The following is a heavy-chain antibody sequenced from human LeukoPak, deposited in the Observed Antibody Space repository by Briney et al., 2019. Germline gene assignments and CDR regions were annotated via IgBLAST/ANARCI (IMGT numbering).Heavy chain of an antibody. Sequence: PSETLSLTCTVSGGSISSGGYYWSWIRQHPGKGLEWIGYIYYSGSTYYNPSLKSRVTISVDASKNQFSLKLSSVTAADTAVYYCARGRQFLEWLLEDYLDYWGQGTLVTVSS. CDR2: IYYSGST. J-gene: IGHJ4*02. V-gene: IGHV4-31*03. CDR3: ARGRQFLEWLLEDYLDY. D-gene: IGHD3-3*01. CDR1: GGSISSGGYY.